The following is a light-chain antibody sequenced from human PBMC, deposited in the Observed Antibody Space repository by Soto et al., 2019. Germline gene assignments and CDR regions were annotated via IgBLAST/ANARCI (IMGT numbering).Light chain of an antibody. J-gene: IGLJ3*02. Sequence: QSALTQPASVSGSPGQSINISCTGTSSDVGGYNYVSWYQQHPGKAPKLMIYEVSNRPSGVSNRFSGSKSGNTASLTISGLQAEDEADYYCSSYTSRSTLVFGGGTKVTVL. V-gene: IGLV2-14*01. CDR2: EVS. CDR3: SSYTSRSTLV. CDR1: SSDVGGYNY.